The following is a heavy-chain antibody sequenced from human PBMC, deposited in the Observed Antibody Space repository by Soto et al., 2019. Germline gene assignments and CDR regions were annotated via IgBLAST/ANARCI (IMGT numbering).Heavy chain of an antibody. CDR1: GGSISSGDYY. D-gene: IGHD2-2*01. CDR2: IYYSGST. CDR3: ARDSTPAATDYYYGMDV. Sequence: SETLSLTCTVSGGSISSGDYYWSWIRQPPGKGLEWIGYIYYSGSTYYNPSLKSRVTISVDTSKNQFSLKLSSVTAADTAFYYCARDSTPAATDYYYGMDVWGQGTTVTVSS. V-gene: IGHV4-30-4*01. J-gene: IGHJ6*02.